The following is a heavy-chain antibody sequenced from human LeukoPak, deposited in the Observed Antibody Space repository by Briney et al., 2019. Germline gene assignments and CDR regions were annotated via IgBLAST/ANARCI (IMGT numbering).Heavy chain of an antibody. D-gene: IGHD6-13*01. CDR2: IYYSGST. CDR1: GGSISSSSYY. J-gene: IGHJ5*02. CDR3: AREAGIAAAGRKFDP. V-gene: IGHV4-39*07. Sequence: NLSETLSLTCTVSGGSISSSSYYWGWIRQPPGKGLEWIGSIYYSGSTYYNPSLKSRVTISVDTSKNQFSLKLSSVTAADTAVYYCAREAGIAAAGRKFDPWGQGTLVTVSS.